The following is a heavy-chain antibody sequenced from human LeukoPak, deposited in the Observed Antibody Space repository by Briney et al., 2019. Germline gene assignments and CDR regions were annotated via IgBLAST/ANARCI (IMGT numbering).Heavy chain of an antibody. V-gene: IGHV3-66*01. Sequence: GGSLRLSCAVSGFTVFNNYMSWVRQAPGKGLEWVSVIHSGGSTYYADSVKGRFTTSRDKSKNTLYLQMNSLRAEDTAVYYCARDPDGIAVAGLFDYWGQGTLVTVSS. CDR1: GFTVFNNY. J-gene: IGHJ4*02. D-gene: IGHD6-19*01. CDR2: IHSGGST. CDR3: ARDPDGIAVAGLFDY.